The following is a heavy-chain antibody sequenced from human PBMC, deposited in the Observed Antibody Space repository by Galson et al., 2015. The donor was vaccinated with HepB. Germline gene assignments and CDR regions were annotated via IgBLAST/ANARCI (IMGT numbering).Heavy chain of an antibody. CDR3: ARDQIHCSSTSCYLSWDYYGMDV. CDR2: IKQDGSEK. J-gene: IGHJ6*02. CDR1: GFTFSSYW. V-gene: IGHV3-7*01. D-gene: IGHD2-2*01. Sequence: SLRLSCAASGFTFSSYWMSWVRQAPGKGLEWVANIKQDGSEKYYVDSVKGRFTISRDNAKNSLYLQMNSLRAEDTAVYYCARDQIHCSSTSCYLSWDYYGMDVWGQGTTVTVSS.